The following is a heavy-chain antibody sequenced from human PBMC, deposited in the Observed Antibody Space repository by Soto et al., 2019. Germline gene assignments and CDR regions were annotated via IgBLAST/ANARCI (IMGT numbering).Heavy chain of an antibody. D-gene: IGHD3-10*01. CDR1: GGSISSNY. J-gene: IGHJ6*02. V-gene: IGHV4-59*01. CDR3: ARAGMVRGVYYYYGMDV. Sequence: SETLSLTCTVYGGSISSNYWSWKRQPPGKGLEWVGYIYYSGGTNYTPSLKSRLTISVDTSKTQFSLKLSSVTAADTAVYYCARAGMVRGVYYYYGMDVWGQGTTVTVSS. CDR2: IYYSGGT.